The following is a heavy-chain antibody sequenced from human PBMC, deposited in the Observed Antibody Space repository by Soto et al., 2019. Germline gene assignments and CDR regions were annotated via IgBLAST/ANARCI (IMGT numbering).Heavy chain of an antibody. Sequence: GASVKVSCKVSGYTLTELSMHWVRQAPGKGLEWIGGFDPEDAEIIYAQKFQGRVTMTEDTSTDTAYMELSSLRSEDTAVYYCAGITMIVVGAYGVDVWGQGTTVTVSS. D-gene: IGHD3-22*01. CDR3: AGITMIVVGAYGVDV. CDR1: GYTLTELS. J-gene: IGHJ6*02. CDR2: FDPEDAEI. V-gene: IGHV1-24*01.